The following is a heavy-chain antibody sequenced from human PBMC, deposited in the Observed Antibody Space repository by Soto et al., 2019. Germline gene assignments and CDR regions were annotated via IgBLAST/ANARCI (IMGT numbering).Heavy chain of an antibody. CDR3: ARDIGSYAYGEGY. V-gene: IGHV4-4*07. D-gene: IGHD3-10*01. Sequence: SETLSLTCSVSGGSINSYWWSWIRQPAGKGLEWIGRVYSSGTTDYNPSLNSRATMSVETSKNQFSLKLSSVTAADTAVYYCARDIGSYAYGEGYWGQGIQVTAPQ. CDR1: GGSINSYW. CDR2: VYSSGTT. J-gene: IGHJ4*02.